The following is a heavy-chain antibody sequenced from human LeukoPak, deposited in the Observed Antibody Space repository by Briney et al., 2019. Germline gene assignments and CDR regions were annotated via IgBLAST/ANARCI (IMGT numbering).Heavy chain of an antibody. V-gene: IGHV3-66*02. CDR3: ARVNIATDTDAFDI. CDR2: IYSGGST. Sequence: GGSLRLSCAASGFTVSSNYMSWVRQVPGKGLEWVSVIYSGGSTYYADSVKGRFTISRDNSQNTLYLQMNSLRAEETAVYYCARVNIATDTDAFDIWGQGTMVTVSS. J-gene: IGHJ3*02. CDR1: GFTVSSNY. D-gene: IGHD2/OR15-2a*01.